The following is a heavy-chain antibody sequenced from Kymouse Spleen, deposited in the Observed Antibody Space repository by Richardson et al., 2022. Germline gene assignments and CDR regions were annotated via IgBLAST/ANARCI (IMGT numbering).Heavy chain of an antibody. D-gene: IGHD3-10*01. J-gene: IGHJ3*02. CDR1: GGSFSGYY. CDR3: AARITMVRGVISHAFDI. CDR2: INHSGST. V-gene: IGHV4-34*01. Sequence: QVQLQQWGAGLLKPSETLSLTCAVYGGSFSGYYWSWIRQPPGKGLEWIGEINHSGSTNYNPSLKSRVTISVDTSKNQFSLKLSSVTAADTAVYYCAARITMVRGVISHAFDIWGQGTMVTVSS.